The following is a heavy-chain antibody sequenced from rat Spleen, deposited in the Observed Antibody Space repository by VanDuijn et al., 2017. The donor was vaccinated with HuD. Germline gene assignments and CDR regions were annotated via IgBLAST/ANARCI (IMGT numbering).Heavy chain of an antibody. Sequence: EVQLVESGGGLVQPGGSLKLSCAASGFTYNDYAMAWVRQAPAKGLEWVATISTGGGDTYYRDSVRGRFTISRDNAKNTLYLQMDSLRSEDTATYYCARQGYLRDWYFDFWGPGTMVTVSS. J-gene: IGHJ1*01. CDR2: ISTGGGDT. V-gene: IGHV5S13*01. D-gene: IGHD2-7*01. CDR1: GFTYNDYA. CDR3: ARQGYLRDWYFDF.